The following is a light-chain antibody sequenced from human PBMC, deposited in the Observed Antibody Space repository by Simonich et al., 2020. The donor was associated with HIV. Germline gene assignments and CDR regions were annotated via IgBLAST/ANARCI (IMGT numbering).Light chain of an antibody. CDR2: DVN. V-gene: IGLV2-11*01. CDR3: QSYDSINWV. Sequence: QSALTQPRSVSGSPGQSVTISCTGTSSDVGGYNYVSWYQQHPGKPPKLLIYDVNNRPSGVPDRFSGSKSGNTASLTISGLKTEDEADYYCQSYDSINWVFGGGTKLTVL. J-gene: IGLJ3*02. CDR1: SSDVGGYNY.